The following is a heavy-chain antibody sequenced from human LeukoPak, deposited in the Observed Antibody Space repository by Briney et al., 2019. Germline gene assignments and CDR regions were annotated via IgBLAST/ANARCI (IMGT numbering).Heavy chain of an antibody. CDR3: AKNGDRGAYCTGGTCYPYFYYYMDV. CDR2: ISNSGSII. CDR1: GFTFNDYY. J-gene: IGHJ6*03. Sequence: GGSLRLSCAASGFTFNDYYMNWIRQAPGKGLEWVSYISNSGSIIYYADSVKGRFTISRDNSKNTLYLQMNSLRAEDTAIYYCAKNGDRGAYCTGGTCYPYFYYYMDVWGKGTTVTI. D-gene: IGHD2-15*01. V-gene: IGHV3-11*01.